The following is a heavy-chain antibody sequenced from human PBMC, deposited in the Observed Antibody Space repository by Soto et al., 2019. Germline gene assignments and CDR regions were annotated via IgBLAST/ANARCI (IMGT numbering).Heavy chain of an antibody. CDR2: IYYSGST. Sequence: SETLSLTCTVSSGSISSSSYYRGWIRQPPGKGLEWIGSIYYSGSTYYNPSLKSRVTISVDTSKNQFSLKLSFVTAADTAVYYCARHTRSGCSSTSCYSDVWGQGTTVTVSS. CDR1: SGSISSSSYY. CDR3: ARHTRSGCSSTSCYSDV. J-gene: IGHJ6*02. D-gene: IGHD2-2*01. V-gene: IGHV4-39*01.